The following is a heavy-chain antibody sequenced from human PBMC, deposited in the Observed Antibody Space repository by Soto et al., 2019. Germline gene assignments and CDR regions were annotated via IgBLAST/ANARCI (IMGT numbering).Heavy chain of an antibody. J-gene: IGHJ6*02. CDR1: GFTFSSYG. Sequence: GGSLRLSCAASGFTFSSYGMHWVRQAPGKGLEWVAVIWYDGSNKYYADSVKGRFTISRDNSKNTLYLQMNSLRAEDTAVYYCARDMNYDFWSGYPDYYYYGMDVWGQGTTVTVSS. CDR2: IWYDGSNK. V-gene: IGHV3-33*01. D-gene: IGHD3-3*01. CDR3: ARDMNYDFWSGYPDYYYYGMDV.